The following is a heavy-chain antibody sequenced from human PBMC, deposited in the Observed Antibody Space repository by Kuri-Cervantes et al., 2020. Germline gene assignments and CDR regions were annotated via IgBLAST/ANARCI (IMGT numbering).Heavy chain of an antibody. Sequence: GESLKISCAASGFTFSSYWMSWVRQAPGKGLEWVSAISGSGGSTYYADSVKGRFTIPRDNSKNTLYLQMNSLRAEDTAVYYCAKRGLCSSTSCYAYYYYYGMDVWGQGTTVTVSS. V-gene: IGHV3-23*01. CDR3: AKRGLCSSTSCYAYYYYYGMDV. CDR2: ISGSGGST. D-gene: IGHD2-2*01. J-gene: IGHJ6*02. CDR1: GFTFSSYW.